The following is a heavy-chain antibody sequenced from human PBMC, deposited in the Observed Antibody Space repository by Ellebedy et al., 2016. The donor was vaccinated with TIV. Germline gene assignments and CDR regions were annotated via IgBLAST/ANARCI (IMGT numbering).Heavy chain of an antibody. V-gene: IGHV3-30-3*01. CDR2: MSYDGTNK. J-gene: IGHJ4*02. CDR1: GFSFSSHA. D-gene: IGHD2-8*01. CDR3: ARDVYAPHINFDY. Sequence: GESLKISCMASGFSFSSHAIHWVRQAPGKGLQWVALMSYDGTNKDYADSVKGRFTISRDNSKNTLYLQMNSLRPEDTAMYYCARDVYAPHINFDYWGQGTLVTVSS.